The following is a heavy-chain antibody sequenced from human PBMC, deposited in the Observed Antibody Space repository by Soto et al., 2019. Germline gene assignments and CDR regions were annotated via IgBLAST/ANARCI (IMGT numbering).Heavy chain of an antibody. V-gene: IGHV5-51*01. D-gene: IGHD2-15*01. CDR1: GYSFTTHW. CDR3: ARHGEGYCSGGSCLYYGMDV. Sequence: GESLKISCKGSGYSFTTHWIVWVRQMPEKGLEWVGIIYPGDSETRYSPSFQGQVSISADQSTSTAYLQWSSLKASDSAVYYCARHGEGYCSGGSCLYYGMDVWGQGTTVTVSS. CDR2: IYPGDSET. J-gene: IGHJ6*02.